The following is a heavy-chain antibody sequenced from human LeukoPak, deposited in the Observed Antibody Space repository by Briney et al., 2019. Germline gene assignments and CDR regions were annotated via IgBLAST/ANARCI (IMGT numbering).Heavy chain of an antibody. D-gene: IGHD3-22*01. CDR1: GFTVSSNY. CDR3: ARGVHYYDSSGYYYIGTLDY. V-gene: IGHV3-66*01. Sequence: PGGSLRLSCAASGFTVSSNYMSWVRQAPGKGLEWVSVIYSGGSTYYADSVKGRFTISRDNSKSTLYLQMNSLRAEDTAVYYCARGVHYYDSSGYYYIGTLDYWGQGTLVTVSS. J-gene: IGHJ4*02. CDR2: IYSGGST.